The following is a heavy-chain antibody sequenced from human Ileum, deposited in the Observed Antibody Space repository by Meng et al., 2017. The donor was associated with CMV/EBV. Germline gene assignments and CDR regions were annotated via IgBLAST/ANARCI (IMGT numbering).Heavy chain of an antibody. CDR2: ISGSSSDT. V-gene: IGHV3-11*06. Sequence: QVQLVESGGGLVKPGGSLRLSCGACGFTFSKYYMHWIRQAPGQGLEWISYISGSSSDTNYADSVKGRFTISRDNAKNSLYLQMNSLRAEDTAVYYCSISGAEHSSGWFPSRLYSWGQGTMVTVSS. CDR1: GFTFSKYY. J-gene: IGHJ4*02. CDR3: SISGAEHSSGWFPSRLYS. D-gene: IGHD6-19*01.